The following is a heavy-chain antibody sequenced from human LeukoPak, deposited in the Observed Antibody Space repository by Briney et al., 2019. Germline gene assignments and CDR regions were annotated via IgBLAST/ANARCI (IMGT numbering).Heavy chain of an antibody. Sequence: SETLSLTCTVSGGSISSSSYYWGWIRQPPGKGLEWIGSIYYSGSTYYNPSLKSPVTISVDTSKNQFSLKLSSVTAADTAVYYCARQRSSGYSIKVWGAYYFDSWGQGTLVTVSS. CDR1: GGSISSSSYY. J-gene: IGHJ4*02. CDR3: ARQRSSGYSIKVWGAYYFDS. D-gene: IGHD3-22*01. V-gene: IGHV4-39*01. CDR2: IYYSGST.